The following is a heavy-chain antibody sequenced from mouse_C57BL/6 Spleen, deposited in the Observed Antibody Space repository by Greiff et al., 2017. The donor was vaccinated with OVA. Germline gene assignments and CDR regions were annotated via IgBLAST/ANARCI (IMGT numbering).Heavy chain of an antibody. Sequence: QVKLMESGAELVRPGASVKLSCKASGYTFTDYYINWVKQRPGQGLEWIARIYPGSGNTYYNEKFKGKATLTAEKSSSTAYMQLSSLTSEDSAVYFCARGSLDYGGFAYWGQGTLVTVSA. J-gene: IGHJ3*01. D-gene: IGHD2-4*01. V-gene: IGHV1-76*01. CDR2: IYPGSGNT. CDR3: ARGSLDYGGFAY. CDR1: GYTFTDYY.